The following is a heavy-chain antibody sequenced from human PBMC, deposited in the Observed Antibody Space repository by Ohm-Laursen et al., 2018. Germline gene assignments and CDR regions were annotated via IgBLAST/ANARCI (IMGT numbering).Heavy chain of an antibody. J-gene: IGHJ5*02. CDR1: GYTFTGYY. CDR3: ARGYYYDSSGYSHH. CDR2: INPNSGGT. D-gene: IGHD3-22*01. V-gene: IGHV1-2*02. Sequence: ASVKVSCKASGYTFTGYYVHWVRQAPGQGLEWMGWINPNSGGTNYAEKFQGRVTMTRDTSISTVYMELNRLRSDDTAVYYCARGYYYDSSGYSHHWGQGTLVTVSP.